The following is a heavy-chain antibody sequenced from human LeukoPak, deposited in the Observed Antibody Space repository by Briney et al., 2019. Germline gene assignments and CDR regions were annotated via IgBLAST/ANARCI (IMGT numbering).Heavy chain of an antibody. V-gene: IGHV3-23*01. D-gene: IGHD6-19*01. CDR3: AKGIYSSGWSYFDY. Sequence: PGGSLRLSCAVSGFTFSTYAMSWVRQAPGKGLEWVSTLSGSGITTYYADSVTGRFTISRDNSKNTLYLQMNSLRAEDTAVYYCAKGIYSSGWSYFDYWGHGTLVTVSS. CDR2: LSGSGITT. CDR1: GFTFSTYA. J-gene: IGHJ4*01.